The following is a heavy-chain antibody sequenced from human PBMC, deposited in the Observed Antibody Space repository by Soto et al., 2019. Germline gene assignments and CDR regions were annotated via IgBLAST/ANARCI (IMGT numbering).Heavy chain of an antibody. CDR2: MHHTQGT. V-gene: IGHV4-59*01. J-gene: IGHJ5*01. CDR3: ARVPFVGYFDWLDP. CDR1: GASISSYY. D-gene: IGHD3-9*01. Sequence: SETLSLTCSVSGASISSYYWTWIRQPPGGGLEWIGYMHHTQGTNDNPSLRGRVHMSIDTSMNQFSLRLTSVTAADTAVYYCARVPFVGYFDWLDPWGQGTLVTVSS.